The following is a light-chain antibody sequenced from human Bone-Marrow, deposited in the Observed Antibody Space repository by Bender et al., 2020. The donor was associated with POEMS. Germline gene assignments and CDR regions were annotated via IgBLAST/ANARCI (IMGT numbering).Light chain of an antibody. Sequence: QSALTQLRSVSGSPGQSVTISCTGSNNDVGGYNYVSWYQQHPGKAPKLILYEVSERPSGVSHRFSASKSANTASLTISGLQAEDEADYYCCSYTRSRTWVFGGGTKLTVL. V-gene: IGLV2-11*01. J-gene: IGLJ3*02. CDR2: EVS. CDR3: CSYTRSRTWV. CDR1: NNDVGGYNY.